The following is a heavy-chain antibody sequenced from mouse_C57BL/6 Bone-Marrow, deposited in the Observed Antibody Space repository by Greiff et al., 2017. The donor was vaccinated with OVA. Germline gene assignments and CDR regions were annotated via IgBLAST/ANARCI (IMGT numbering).Heavy chain of an antibody. V-gene: IGHV1-69*01. CDR2: IDPSDSYT. CDR3: ARRDLYYGNYGFAY. CDR1: GYTFTSYW. D-gene: IGHD2-1*01. Sequence: VQLQQSGAELVMPGASVKLSCKASGYTFTSYWMHWVKQRPGQGLEWIGEIDPSDSYTNYNQKFKGKSTLTVDKSSSTAYMQLSSLTSEDSAVYYCARRDLYYGNYGFAYWGQGTLVTVSA. J-gene: IGHJ3*01.